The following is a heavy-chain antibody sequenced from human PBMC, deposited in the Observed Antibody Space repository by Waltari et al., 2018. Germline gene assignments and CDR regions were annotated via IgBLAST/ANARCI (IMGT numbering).Heavy chain of an antibody. CDR2: IYYTGTN. Sequence: QVQLQESGPGLVKPSETLSLTCTVSGGSFSSHFWSWFRPPPGKGREWYGYIYYTGTNDYNPSLKSRVTMSVDTSKNQFSLKLNSVTAADTAVYYCARGHGGSYYVFDYWGQGTLVTVSA. CDR1: GGSFSSHF. D-gene: IGHD1-26*01. J-gene: IGHJ4*02. CDR3: ARGHGGSYYVFDY. V-gene: IGHV4-59*11.